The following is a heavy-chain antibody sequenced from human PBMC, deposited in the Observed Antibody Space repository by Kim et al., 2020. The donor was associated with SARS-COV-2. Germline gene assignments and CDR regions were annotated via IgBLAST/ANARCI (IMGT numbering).Heavy chain of an antibody. D-gene: IGHD3-10*01. CDR2: ISGSGGST. CDR3: AKLLWFGEYSSGAFDI. J-gene: IGHJ3*02. V-gene: IGHV3-23*01. Sequence: GGSLRLSCAASGFTFSSYAMSWVRQAPGKGLEWVSAISGSGGSTYYADSVKGRFTISRDNSKNTLYLQMNSLRAEDTAVYYCAKLLWFGEYSSGAFDIWGQGTMVTVSS. CDR1: GFTFSSYA.